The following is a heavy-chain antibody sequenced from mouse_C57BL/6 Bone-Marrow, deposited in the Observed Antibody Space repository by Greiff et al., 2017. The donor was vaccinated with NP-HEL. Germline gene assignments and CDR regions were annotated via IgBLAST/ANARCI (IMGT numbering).Heavy chain of an antibody. J-gene: IGHJ1*03. D-gene: IGHD1-1*01. V-gene: IGHV2-5*01. CDR2: IWRGGST. CDR1: GFSLTSYG. Sequence: QVQLQQSGPGLVQPSQSLSITCTVSGFSLTSYGVHWVRQSPGKGLEWLGVIWRGGSTDYNAAFMSRLSITKDNSKSHVFFKMNSLQADDTAIYYCAKNHYGSSYWYFDVWGTGTTVTVSS. CDR3: AKNHYGSSYWYFDV.